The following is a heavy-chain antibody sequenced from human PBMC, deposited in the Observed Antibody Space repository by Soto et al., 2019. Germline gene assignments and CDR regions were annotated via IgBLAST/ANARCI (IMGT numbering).Heavy chain of an antibody. V-gene: IGHV3-9*01. CDR3: AKDIGYCSGGSCQDDY. CDR1: GFTFDDYA. Sequence: EVQLVESGGGLVQPGRSLRLSCAASGFTFDDYAMHWVRQAPGKGLEWVSGISWNSGSIGYADYVKGRFTISRDNAKNSLYLQMNSLRAEDTALYYCAKDIGYCSGGSCQDDYWGQGTLVTVSS. CDR2: ISWNSGSI. D-gene: IGHD2-15*01. J-gene: IGHJ4*02.